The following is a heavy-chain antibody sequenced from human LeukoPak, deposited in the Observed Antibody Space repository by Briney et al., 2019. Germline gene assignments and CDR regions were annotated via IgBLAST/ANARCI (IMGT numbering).Heavy chain of an antibody. Sequence: GESLKISCRGSGYSFTTYWIGWVRQMPEKGLEWMGIIFPGDSDTRYSPSFQGQVTISADKSISPAYLQWSSLKASDTAIYYCARLDLSLVYHYMDVWGKGTTVIVSS. CDR3: ARLDLSLVYHYMDV. CDR2: IFPGDSDT. V-gene: IGHV5-51*01. D-gene: IGHD3/OR15-3a*01. CDR1: GYSFTTYW. J-gene: IGHJ6*03.